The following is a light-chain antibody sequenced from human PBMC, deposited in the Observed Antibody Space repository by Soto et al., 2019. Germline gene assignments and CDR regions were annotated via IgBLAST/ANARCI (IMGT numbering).Light chain of an antibody. J-gene: IGLJ1*01. CDR3: SSYSRSTAYV. V-gene: IGLV2-11*01. CDR1: SSDFGGYNY. Sequence: QSALTQPRSVSGSPGQSVTISCTGTSSDFGGYNYVSWYQHHPGKAPNLMIYDVSERPSGVPDRCSGSKSGNTASLTISGLQAEDDADYYCSSYSRSTAYVFGTGTNVTVL. CDR2: DVS.